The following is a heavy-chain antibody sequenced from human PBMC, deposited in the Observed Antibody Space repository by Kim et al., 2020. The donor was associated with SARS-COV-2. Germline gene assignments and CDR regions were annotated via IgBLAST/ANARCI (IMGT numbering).Heavy chain of an antibody. J-gene: IGHJ4*02. CDR1: GFTFSSYG. CDR2: IWYDGSNK. D-gene: IGHD6-19*01. V-gene: IGHV3-33*08. CDR3: ARDEHSSGWYIDY. Sequence: GGSLRLSCAASGFTFSSYGMHWVRQAPGKGLEWVAVIWYDGSNKYYADSVKGRFTISRDNSKNTLYLQMNSLRAEDTAVYYCARDEHSSGWYIDYWRQGTLVTVSS.